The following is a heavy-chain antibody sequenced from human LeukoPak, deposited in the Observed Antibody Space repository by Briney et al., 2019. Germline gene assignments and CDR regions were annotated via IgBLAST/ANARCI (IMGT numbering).Heavy chain of an antibody. Sequence: PGGSLRLSCAASGFTFSSYWMHWVRQAPGKGLVWVSRINSDGSSTSYADSVKGRFTISRDNAKNTLYLQMNSLRAEDTAVYYCARGSTDTYYYDSSGYYSEYFQHWGQGTLVTVSS. CDR2: INSDGSST. V-gene: IGHV3-74*01. D-gene: IGHD3-22*01. CDR1: GFTFSSYW. J-gene: IGHJ1*01. CDR3: ARGSTDTYYYDSSGYYSEYFQH.